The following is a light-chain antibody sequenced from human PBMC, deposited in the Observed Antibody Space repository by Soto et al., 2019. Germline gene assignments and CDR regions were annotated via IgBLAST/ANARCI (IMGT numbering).Light chain of an antibody. Sequence: DIQMTQSPFTLSASVGDRVTITCRASQSVDHWLAWYQQKPGKAPNLLIYRASTLQSGVPSRFSGGGSGTEFTLTVSSLQPDDFATYYCQQFNVYPLTFGGGTKVEIK. CDR3: QQFNVYPLT. V-gene: IGKV1-5*03. CDR2: RAS. J-gene: IGKJ4*01. CDR1: QSVDHW.